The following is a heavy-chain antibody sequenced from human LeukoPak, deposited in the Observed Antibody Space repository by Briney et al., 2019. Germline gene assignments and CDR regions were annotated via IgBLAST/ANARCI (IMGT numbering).Heavy chain of an antibody. J-gene: IGHJ4*02. CDR3: ARATLVRGVIRSYFDY. CDR1: GYTFTSYG. D-gene: IGHD3-10*01. V-gene: IGHV1-18*01. Sequence: GASVKVSCKAPGYTFTSYGISWVRQAPGQGLEWMGWISAYNGNTKYAQKLQGRVTVTTDTSTSTAYMELRSLRSDDTAVYYCARATLVRGVIRSYFDYWGQGTLVTVSS. CDR2: ISAYNGNT.